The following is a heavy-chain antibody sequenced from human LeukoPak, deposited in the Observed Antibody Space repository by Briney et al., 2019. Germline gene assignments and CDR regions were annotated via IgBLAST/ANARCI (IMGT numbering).Heavy chain of an antibody. V-gene: IGHV4-39*01. D-gene: IGHD3-22*01. Sequence: PSETLSLTCTVSGGSISSSSYYWGWIRQPPGKGLKWIGSIYYSGSTYYNPSLKSRVTISVDTSKNQFSLKLSSVTAADTAVYYCARWYYYDSSGLRQGQSWFDPWGQGTLVTVSS. CDR1: GGSISSSSYY. CDR2: IYYSGST. J-gene: IGHJ5*02. CDR3: ARWYYYDSSGLRQGQSWFDP.